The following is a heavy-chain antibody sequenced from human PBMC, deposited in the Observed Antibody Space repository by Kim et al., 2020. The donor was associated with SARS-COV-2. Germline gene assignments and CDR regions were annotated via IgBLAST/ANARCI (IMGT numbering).Heavy chain of an antibody. CDR1: GFTFSSYG. V-gene: IGHV3-33*08. J-gene: IGHJ6*02. CDR2: IWYDGSNK. Sequence: GGSLRLSCAASGFTFSSYGMHWVRQAPGKGLEWVAVIWYDGSNKYYADSVKGRFTISRDNSKNTLYLQMNSLRAEDTAVYYCARDGPGYYGDYSGSYYYYYGTDVWGQGTMVTVSS. CDR3: ARDGPGYYGDYSGSYYYYYGTDV. D-gene: IGHD4-17*01.